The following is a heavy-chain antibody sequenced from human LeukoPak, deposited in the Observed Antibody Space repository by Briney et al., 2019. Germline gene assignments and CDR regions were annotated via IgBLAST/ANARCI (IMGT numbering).Heavy chain of an antibody. V-gene: IGHV3-21*01. CDR3: ARDCSSTSCQGSDAFDI. J-gene: IGHJ3*02. CDR1: GFTFSSYS. Sequence: PGGSLRLSCAASGFTFSSYSMNWVRQAPGKGLEWVSSISSSSSYIYYADSVKGRFTISRDNAKNSLYLQMNSLRAEDMAVYYCARDCSSTSCQGSDAFDIWGQGTMDTVSS. CDR2: ISSSSSYI. D-gene: IGHD2-2*01.